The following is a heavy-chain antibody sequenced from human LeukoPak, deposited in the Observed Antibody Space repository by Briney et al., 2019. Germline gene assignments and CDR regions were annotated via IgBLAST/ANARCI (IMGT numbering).Heavy chain of an antibody. Sequence: SETLSLTCTVSGGSISSGSYYWSWIRQPAGKGLEWIGRIYTSGSTDYNPSLKSRVTISVDTSKNQFSLKLSSVTAADTAVYYCARSHFDSMIWAFDIWGQGTMVTVSS. V-gene: IGHV4-61*02. CDR2: IYTSGST. D-gene: IGHD3-9*01. CDR3: ARSHFDSMIWAFDI. J-gene: IGHJ3*02. CDR1: GGSISSGSYY.